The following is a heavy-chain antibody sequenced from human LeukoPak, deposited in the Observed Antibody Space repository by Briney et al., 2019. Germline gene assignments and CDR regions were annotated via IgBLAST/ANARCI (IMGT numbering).Heavy chain of an antibody. CDR2: IYYRGST. Sequence: SETLSLTCTVSGGSISSYSWSWIRQPPGKGLEWIGYIYYRGSTNYNPSLKSRVTISVDTSKNQFSLKLSSVTAADTAVYYCARYSSSWYGYYYYYGMDVWGQGTTVTVAS. V-gene: IGHV4-59*01. CDR1: GGSISSYS. D-gene: IGHD6-13*01. J-gene: IGHJ6*02. CDR3: ARYSSSWYGYYYYYGMDV.